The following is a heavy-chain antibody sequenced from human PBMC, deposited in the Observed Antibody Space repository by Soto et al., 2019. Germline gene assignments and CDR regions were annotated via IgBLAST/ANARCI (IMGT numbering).Heavy chain of an antibody. V-gene: IGHV1-18*01. D-gene: IGHD1-7*01. CDR2: ISAYNGNT. J-gene: IGHJ3*02. CDR1: GYTFTSYG. CDR3: ARVDGNWSYAAFDI. Sequence: ASVKVSCKASGYTFTSYGISWVRQAPGQGLEWMGWISAYNGNTNYAQKLQGRVTMTTDTSTSTAYMELRSLRSDDTAVYYCARVDGNWSYAAFDIWGQGTMVTVSS.